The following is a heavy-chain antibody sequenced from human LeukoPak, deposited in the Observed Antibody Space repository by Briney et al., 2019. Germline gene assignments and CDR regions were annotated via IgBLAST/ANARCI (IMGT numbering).Heavy chain of an antibody. Sequence: SETLSLTCTVSGGSISSYYWSWLRQPPGKGVEWIGYIYYSGSTNYNPSLKIRVTISVDTSKNQFSLKLSSVTAADTAVYYCARGYYDILTSDAFDIWGQGTMVTVSS. D-gene: IGHD3-9*01. J-gene: IGHJ3*02. V-gene: IGHV4-59*01. CDR1: GGSISSYY. CDR2: IYYSGST. CDR3: ARGYYDILTSDAFDI.